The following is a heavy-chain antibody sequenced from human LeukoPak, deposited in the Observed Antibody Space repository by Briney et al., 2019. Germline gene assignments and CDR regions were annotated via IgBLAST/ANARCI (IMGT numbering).Heavy chain of an antibody. D-gene: IGHD1-26*01. CDR3: VRHGGSYFIY. Sequence: SETLSLTCTVSGGSISGYYWSWIRQPPGKALEWIGYIHSSGNTVYNPSLKSRVTIAVGTSKNQFSLKLSSVTAVDTAIYYCVRHGGSYFIYWGQGTLVTVSS. J-gene: IGHJ4*02. V-gene: IGHV4-59*08. CDR1: GGSISGYY. CDR2: IHSSGNT.